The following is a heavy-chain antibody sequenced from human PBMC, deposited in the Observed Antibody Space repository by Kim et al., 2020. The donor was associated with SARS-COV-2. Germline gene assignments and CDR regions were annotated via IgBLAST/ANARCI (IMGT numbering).Heavy chain of an antibody. V-gene: IGHV1-69*13. CDR3: ARDKLGYCSSTSCYSVDYYYYGMDV. D-gene: IGHD2-2*01. CDR2: IIPIFGTA. Sequence: SVKVSCKASGGTFSSYAISWVRQAPGQGLEWMGGIIPIFGTANYAQKFQGRVTITADESTSTAYMELSSLRSEDTAVYYCARDKLGYCSSTSCYSVDYYYYGMDVWGQGTTVTVSS. J-gene: IGHJ6*02. CDR1: GGTFSSYA.